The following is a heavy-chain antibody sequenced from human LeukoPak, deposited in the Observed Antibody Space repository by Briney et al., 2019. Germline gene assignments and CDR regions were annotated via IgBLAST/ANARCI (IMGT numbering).Heavy chain of an antibody. D-gene: IGHD2-21*02. CDR3: ARDLAYCGGDCYRYFDL. CDR2: IYYSGST. V-gene: IGHV4-59*01. Sequence: PSETLSLTCAVYGGSFSGYYWSWIRQPPGKGLEWIGYIYYSGSTNYNPSLKSRVTISVDTSKNQFSLKLSSVTAADTAVYYCARDLAYCGGDCYRYFDLWGRGTLVTVSS. J-gene: IGHJ2*01. CDR1: GGSFSGYY.